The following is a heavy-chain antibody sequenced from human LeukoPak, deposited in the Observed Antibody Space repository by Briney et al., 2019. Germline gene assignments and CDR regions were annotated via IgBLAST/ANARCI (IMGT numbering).Heavy chain of an antibody. J-gene: IGHJ4*02. CDR2: IYHSGST. Sequence: PSETLSLTRTVSGYSISSGYYWGWIRQPPGQGLEWIGSIYHSGSTYYNPSLKSRVTISVDTSKNQFSLKLSSVTAADTAVYYCARSGSGYLRYYFDYWGQGTLVTVSS. D-gene: IGHD5-12*01. V-gene: IGHV4-38-2*02. CDR1: GYSISSGYY. CDR3: ARSGSGYLRYYFDY.